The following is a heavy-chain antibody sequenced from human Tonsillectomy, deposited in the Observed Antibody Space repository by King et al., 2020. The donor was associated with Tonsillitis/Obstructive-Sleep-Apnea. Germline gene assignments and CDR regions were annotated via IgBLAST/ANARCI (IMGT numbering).Heavy chain of an antibody. D-gene: IGHD3-16*01. J-gene: IGHJ6*03. V-gene: IGHV3-74*01. CDR1: GFTFSIYW. CDR2: INRDGSGK. CDR3: ARDGASYYYYMDV. Sequence: VQLVESGGGLVQPGGSLILSCAASGFTFSIYWSHWVRQAPGKGVGGVSRINRDGSGKNYADSVKGRFTISRDNAKNTLYLQMNSLRAEDTSVYYCARDGASYYYYMDVWGKGTTVTVSS.